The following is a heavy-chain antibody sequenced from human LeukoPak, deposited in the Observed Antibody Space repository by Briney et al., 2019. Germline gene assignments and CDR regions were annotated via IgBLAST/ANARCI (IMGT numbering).Heavy chain of an antibody. CDR2: INSDGSST. D-gene: IGHD6-19*01. CDR3: AREYSSGWSPNDY. V-gene: IGHV3-74*01. CDR1: GFTFSSYW. J-gene: IGHJ4*02. Sequence: GGSLRFSCAASGFTFSSYWIHWVRQAPGKGLVWVSRINSDGSSTSYADSVKSRFTISRDNAKNTLYLQMDSLRAEDTAVYYCAREYSSGWSPNDYWGQGTLVTVSS.